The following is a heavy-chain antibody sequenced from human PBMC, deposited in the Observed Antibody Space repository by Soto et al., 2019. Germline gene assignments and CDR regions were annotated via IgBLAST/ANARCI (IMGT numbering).Heavy chain of an antibody. V-gene: IGHV1-69*13. Sequence: SVKVSCKAAGGTFSSYAISWVRRAPGQGLEWMGGIIPIFGTANYAQKFQGRVTVTADESTSTAYMELSSLRSEDTAVYYCAGDYDILTGYGMDVWGQGTTVTVSS. CDR3: AGDYDILTGYGMDV. J-gene: IGHJ6*02. CDR2: IIPIFGTA. CDR1: GGTFSSYA. D-gene: IGHD3-9*01.